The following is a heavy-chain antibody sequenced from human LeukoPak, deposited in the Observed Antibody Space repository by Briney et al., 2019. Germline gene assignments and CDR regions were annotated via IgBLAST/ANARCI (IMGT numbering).Heavy chain of an antibody. D-gene: IGHD3-3*01. Sequence: SDTLSLTCAVYGGSFSGYYWSWIRQPPGKGLEWIGEINHSGSTNYNPSLKSRVTISVDTSKNQFSLKLSSVTAADTAVYYCARSPRVLRFLEWRYTDYWGQGTLVTVSS. J-gene: IGHJ4*02. CDR1: GGSFSGYY. V-gene: IGHV4-34*01. CDR2: INHSGST. CDR3: ARSPRVLRFLEWRYTDY.